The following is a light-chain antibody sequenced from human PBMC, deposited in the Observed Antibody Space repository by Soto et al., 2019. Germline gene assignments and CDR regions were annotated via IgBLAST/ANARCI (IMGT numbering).Light chain of an antibody. CDR3: TSYTRDTALV. CDR1: SSDVGTYNY. V-gene: IGLV2-14*01. Sequence: QSVLTQPASVSGSPGQSITISCTRTSSDVGTYNYVSWYQHHPGKAPKLIIYEVSNRPSGVSNRFSGSKSGGTASLTISGLQAEDEADYHCTSYTRDTALVFGTGTKLTVL. J-gene: IGLJ1*01. CDR2: EVS.